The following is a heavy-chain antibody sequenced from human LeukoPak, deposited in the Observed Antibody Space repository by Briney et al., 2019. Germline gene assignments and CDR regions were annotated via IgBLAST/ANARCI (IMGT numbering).Heavy chain of an antibody. J-gene: IGHJ5*02. CDR2: IYPGDSDT. D-gene: IGHD3-22*01. CDR3: ARRGGYCYDSTRYNWFDP. V-gene: IGHV5-51*01. CDR1: GYSFTSYW. Sequence: PGESLKISCKGSGYSFTSYWIGWVRQMPGKGLEWMGIIYPGDSDTRYSPSFQGQVTISADKSISTAYLQWSSLKASDTAMYYCARRGGYCYDSTRYNWFDPWGQGTLVTVSS.